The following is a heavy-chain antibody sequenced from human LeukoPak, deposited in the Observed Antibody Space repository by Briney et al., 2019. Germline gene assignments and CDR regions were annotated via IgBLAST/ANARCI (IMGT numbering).Heavy chain of an antibody. V-gene: IGHV1-8*01. Sequence: GASVKVSCKASGYTFNNYDINWVRQATGQGLEWMGWMNPNSGNTGCAQSLQGRITMTRDNSISTAYMELSGLRSEDSAVYYCARGLKDGGYCIDSTCYRGYYFDPWGQGTLVTVSS. D-gene: IGHD2-15*01. J-gene: IGHJ5*02. CDR1: GYTFNNYD. CDR3: ARGLKDGGYCIDSTCYRGYYFDP. CDR2: MNPNSGNT.